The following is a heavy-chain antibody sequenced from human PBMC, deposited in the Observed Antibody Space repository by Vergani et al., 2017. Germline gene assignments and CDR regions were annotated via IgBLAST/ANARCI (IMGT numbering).Heavy chain of an antibody. CDR3: ATPRRRCSCYDYYGMDV. CDR1: GYTLSELS. V-gene: IGHV1-24*01. J-gene: IGHJ6*02. CDR2: FDPEDGET. D-gene: IGHD4-17*01. Sequence: QVQLVQSGAEVKKPGASVKVSCKVSGYTLSELSMHWVRQAPGKGLEWMGGFDPEDGETIYAQKFQGRVTMTEDTSTDTAYMKLSSLRSEDTAVYYCATPRRRCSCYDYYGMDVWGQGTTVTVSS.